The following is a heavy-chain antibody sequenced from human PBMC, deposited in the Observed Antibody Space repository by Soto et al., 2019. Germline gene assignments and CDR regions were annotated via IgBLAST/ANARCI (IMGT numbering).Heavy chain of an antibody. D-gene: IGHD2-15*01. CDR3: ARTPRAQMIVLEAATRFDY. Sequence: QVQLVQSGAEVKRPGASLKVSCKASGYTFTTYGFNWVRQAPGQGLEWMGWISPYNGDTNYAQNFQGRVTLTTDTSTSNADMELRSLTSDDTAVYYCARTPRAQMIVLEAATRFDYWGQGTLVTVSS. V-gene: IGHV1-18*04. J-gene: IGHJ4*02. CDR2: ISPYNGDT. CDR1: GYTFTTYG.